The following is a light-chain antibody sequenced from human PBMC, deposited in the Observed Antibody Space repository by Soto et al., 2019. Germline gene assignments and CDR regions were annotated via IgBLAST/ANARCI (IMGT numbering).Light chain of an antibody. J-gene: IGKJ1*01. CDR1: QGIRTY. Sequence: HLTQSPSSLSASVADRVTITCRASQGIRTYLALYQQKPGKAPKLLIYSASTLQSGVPSRFSGSGSGTDFTLTISSLQPEDFATYYCLQVDGYPWTFGQGTKVDIK. V-gene: IGKV1-9*01. CDR2: SAS. CDR3: LQVDGYPWT.